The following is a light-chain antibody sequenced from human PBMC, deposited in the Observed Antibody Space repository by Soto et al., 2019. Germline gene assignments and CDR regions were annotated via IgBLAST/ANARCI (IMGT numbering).Light chain of an antibody. V-gene: IGKV1D-16*01. CDR2: AAS. J-gene: IGKJ1*01. CDR3: QQYGSFPAT. CDR1: QVIGRW. Sequence: DVQLTQSPSSLSASLGDRVIITCRAIQVIGRWLAWYQQKPEKAPRSLIYAASTLQSGVPSRFSGSGSGTHFTLTINSLQPEDVATYYCQQYGSFPATFGRGTKVDIK.